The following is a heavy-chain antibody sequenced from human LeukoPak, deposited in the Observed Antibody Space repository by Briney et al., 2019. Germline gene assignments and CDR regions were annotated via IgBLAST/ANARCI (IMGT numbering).Heavy chain of an antibody. V-gene: IGHV4-31*03. Sequence: PSQTLSLTCTVSGGSISSGGYYWSWIRQHPGKGLEWSGYIYYSGSTYYNPSLKGRVTISVDTSKNQFSLKLSSVTAADTAVYYCARDIAAAGIWFDPWGQGTLVTVSS. CDR2: IYYSGST. D-gene: IGHD6-13*01. J-gene: IGHJ5*02. CDR1: GGSISSGGYY. CDR3: ARDIAAAGIWFDP.